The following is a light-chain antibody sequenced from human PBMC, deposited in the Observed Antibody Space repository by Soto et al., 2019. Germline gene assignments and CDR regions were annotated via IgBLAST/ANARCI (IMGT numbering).Light chain of an antibody. CDR3: AIWDNSLSGRV. V-gene: IGLV1-47*01. J-gene: IGLJ3*02. CDR2: RND. Sequence: QSVLTQPPSASGTPGQRVTISCSGRSSNIGSDYVQWYQQLPGTAPKPLVFRNDQRPSGVPDRFSGSKSGTSASLAISGLRSEDEADYYCAIWDNSLSGRVFGGGTKVTVL. CDR1: SSNIGSDY.